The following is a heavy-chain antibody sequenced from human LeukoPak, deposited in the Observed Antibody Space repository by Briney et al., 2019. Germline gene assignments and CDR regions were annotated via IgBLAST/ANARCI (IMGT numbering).Heavy chain of an antibody. CDR1: GFTFDDYA. CDR3: ANMGTPTYYYDSSGYLPHLPDY. V-gene: IGHV3-9*01. Sequence: PGRSLRLSCAASGFTFDDYAMHWVRQAPGKGLEWVSGISWNSGSIGYADSVKGRFTISRDNAKNSLYLQMNSLRAEDTALYYCANMGTPTYYYDSSGYLPHLPDYWGQGTLVTVSS. D-gene: IGHD3-22*01. CDR2: ISWNSGSI. J-gene: IGHJ4*02.